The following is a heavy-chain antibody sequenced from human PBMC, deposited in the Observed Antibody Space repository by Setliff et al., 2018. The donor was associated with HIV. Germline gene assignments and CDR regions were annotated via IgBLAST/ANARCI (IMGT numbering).Heavy chain of an antibody. D-gene: IGHD3-10*01. CDR2: MNPASGDT. CDR3: ARAFVELTPHYALDV. Sequence: AAVKVPCKTSGYSFTTYDINWVRQAAGQGREWMGWMNPASGDTGSEQKFQGRLTMTRDTSIDTAYMELISLSSDASAVYFCARAFVELTPHYALDVWGQGTTVTVSS. CDR1: GYSFTTYD. V-gene: IGHV1-8*02. J-gene: IGHJ6*02.